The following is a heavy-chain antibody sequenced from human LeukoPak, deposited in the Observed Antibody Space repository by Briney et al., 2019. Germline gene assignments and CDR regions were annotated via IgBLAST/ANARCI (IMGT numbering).Heavy chain of an antibody. Sequence: GGSLRLSCAASGFTFSSYAMSWVRQAPGKGLEWVAIMSYDGSKKFYADSVKGRFSISRDNSKNTLYLQMNSLGAEDTAVYYCASNDYFNYWGQGTLVTVSS. J-gene: IGHJ4*02. CDR3: ASNDYFNY. D-gene: IGHD2-8*01. CDR2: MSYDGSKK. V-gene: IGHV3-30-3*01. CDR1: GFTFSSYA.